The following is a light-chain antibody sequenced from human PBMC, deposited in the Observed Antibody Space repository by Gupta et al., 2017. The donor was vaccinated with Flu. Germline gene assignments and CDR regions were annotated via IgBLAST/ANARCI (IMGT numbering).Light chain of an antibody. J-gene: IGLJ2*01. CDR3: QVWDSSNDPVV. Sequence: SYVLIQPPSESVAPGQTARILCGGNIIGSKSVHWYQQNPGQAPILVVYDDTDRPSGIPERFSGSNSGDTATLTISRVEAGDEADYYCQVWDSSNDPVVFGGGTKLTVL. V-gene: IGLV3-21*02. CDR1: IIGSKS. CDR2: DDT.